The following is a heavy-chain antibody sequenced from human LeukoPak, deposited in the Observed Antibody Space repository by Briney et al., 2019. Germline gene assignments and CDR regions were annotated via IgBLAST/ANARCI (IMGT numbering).Heavy chain of an antibody. D-gene: IGHD4-17*01. CDR2: INTDGSST. V-gene: IGHV3-74*01. CDR3: ARGIYGDPYVFDY. CDR1: GFIFSSYW. Sequence: GGSLRLSCAASGFIFSSYWMHWVRHAPGKGLAWVSRINTDGSSTSYADSVKGRFTISRDNSKNTLYLQMNSLRAEDTAVYYCARGIYGDPYVFDYWGQGTLVTVSS. J-gene: IGHJ4*02.